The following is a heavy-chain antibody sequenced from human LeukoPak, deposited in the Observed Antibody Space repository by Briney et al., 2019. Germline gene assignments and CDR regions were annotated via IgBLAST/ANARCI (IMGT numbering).Heavy chain of an antibody. V-gene: IGHV3-30-3*01. Sequence: GGSLRLSCAASGFTFSSYAMHWVRQAPGKGLEWVAVISYDGSNKYYADSVKGRFTISRDNSKNTLYLQMNSLRAEDRAVYYCARGVLSDYWGQGTLVTVSS. CDR3: ARGVLSDY. D-gene: IGHD2/OR15-2a*01. CDR2: ISYDGSNK. CDR1: GFTFSSYA. J-gene: IGHJ4*02.